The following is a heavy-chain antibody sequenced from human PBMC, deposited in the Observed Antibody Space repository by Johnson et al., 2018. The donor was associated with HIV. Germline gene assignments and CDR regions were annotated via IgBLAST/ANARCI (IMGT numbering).Heavy chain of an antibody. D-gene: IGHD1-26*01. Sequence: VQLVESGGGLVQPGGSLRLSCTTSGFTFSSYWMNWVRQAPGKGLEWVANIREDGSDKYYADSVKGRFTISRDNAKNSLYLQMNSLRAEDTALYYCASQQWELGSHDAFDIWGQGTMVTVSS. CDR1: GFTFSSYW. V-gene: IGHV3-7*05. CDR2: IREDGSDK. CDR3: ASQQWELGSHDAFDI. J-gene: IGHJ3*02.